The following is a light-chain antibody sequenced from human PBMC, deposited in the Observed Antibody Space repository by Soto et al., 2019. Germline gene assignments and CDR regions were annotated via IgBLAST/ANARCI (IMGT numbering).Light chain of an antibody. CDR3: QQYNNWPLG. V-gene: IGKV3-15*01. CDR2: GAS. J-gene: IGKJ4*01. CDR1: QSVNSN. Sequence: DIVMTQSPATLSVSPGERATLSCRASQSVNSNLAWYQQKPGQAPSLLIYGASTRATGIPARFSGSGSGTEFTLIISSLQSEDFAVYYCQQYNNWPLGFGGGTKVDIK.